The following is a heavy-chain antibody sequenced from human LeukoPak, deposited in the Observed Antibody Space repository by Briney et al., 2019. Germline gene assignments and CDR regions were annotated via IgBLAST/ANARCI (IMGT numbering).Heavy chain of an antibody. V-gene: IGHV4-38-2*01. CDR3: ASYYASGVSAYDYFGMDV. J-gene: IGHJ6*04. D-gene: IGHD3-10*01. Sequence: TXXXSGYXIXXXYYWGWIRQPPGQGLEWXXSMYHNRGTYYNPSLKSRVTISMDTSKNQFSLRLSSVTAADTAVYYCASYYASGVSAYDYFGMDVWGKGTTVTVSS. CDR2: MYHNRGT. CDR1: GYXIXXXYY.